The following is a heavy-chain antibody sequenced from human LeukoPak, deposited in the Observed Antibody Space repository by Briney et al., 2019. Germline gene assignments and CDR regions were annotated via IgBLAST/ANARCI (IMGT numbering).Heavy chain of an antibody. V-gene: IGHV1-69*06. CDR1: GGTFSNYA. CDR3: AREESRGDYYYMDV. D-gene: IGHD2/OR15-2a*01. J-gene: IGHJ6*03. CDR2: IIPIFGTA. Sequence: SVKVSCKASGGTFSNYAISWVRQAPGQGLEWMGGIIPIFGTANYAQKFQGRVTITADKSTSTAYMELSSLRSEDTAVYYCAREESRGDYYYMDVWGKGTTVTVSS.